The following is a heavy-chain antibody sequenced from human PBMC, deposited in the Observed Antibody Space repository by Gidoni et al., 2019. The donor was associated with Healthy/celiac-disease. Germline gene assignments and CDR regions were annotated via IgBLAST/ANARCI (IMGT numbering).Heavy chain of an antibody. J-gene: IGHJ4*02. CDR3: ARGASLTIFGVVIDGDFDY. CDR1: GGSFSGYY. V-gene: IGHV4-34*01. D-gene: IGHD3-3*01. CDR2: INHSGST. Sequence: QVQLQQWGAGLLKPSETLSLTCAVYGGSFSGYYWSWIRQPPGKGLEWIGEINHSGSTNYNPSLKSRVTISVDTSKNQFSLKLSSVTAADTAVYYCARGASLTIFGVVIDGDFDYWGQGTLVTVSS.